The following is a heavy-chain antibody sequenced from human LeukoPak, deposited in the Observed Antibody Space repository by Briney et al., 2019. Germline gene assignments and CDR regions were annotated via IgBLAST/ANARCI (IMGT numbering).Heavy chain of an antibody. V-gene: IGHV4-59*01. J-gene: IGHJ4*02. CDR3: ARGHSYYDNSGYSGIDY. Sequence: SETLSLTCTVSGGSISRYYWNWIRQPPGKGLEWIGYIYYSGTTNYSPSLKSRVTISVDTSKNQFSLKLSSVTAADTAVYYCARGHSYYDNSGYSGIDYWGQGTLITVSS. CDR2: IYYSGTT. D-gene: IGHD3-22*01. CDR1: GGSISRYY.